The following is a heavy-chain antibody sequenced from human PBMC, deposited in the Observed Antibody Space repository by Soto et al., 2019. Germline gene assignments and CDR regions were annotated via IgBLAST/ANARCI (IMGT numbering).Heavy chain of an antibody. CDR1: GGTFNNYI. CDR2: INPSGGST. Sequence: ASVKVSCKVSGGTFNNYIISWVRQAPGQGLEWMGIINPSGGSTSYAQKFQGRVTMTRDTSTSTVYMELSSLRSEDTAVYYCARPRYDSSGYYYSPFDYWGQGTLVTVSS. CDR3: ARPRYDSSGYYYSPFDY. D-gene: IGHD3-22*01. J-gene: IGHJ4*02. V-gene: IGHV1-46*02.